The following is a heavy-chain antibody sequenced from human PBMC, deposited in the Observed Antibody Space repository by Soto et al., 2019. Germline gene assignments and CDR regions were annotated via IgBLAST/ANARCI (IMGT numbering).Heavy chain of an antibody. J-gene: IGHJ6*02. CDR2: IKQDGSEK. D-gene: IGHD2-2*01. CDR3: ARDRLSRYGMDV. Sequence: GGSLRLSCAASGFKSVDYAMGWVRQAPGKGLEWVANIKQDGSEKYYVDSVKGRFTISRDNAKNSLYLQMNSLRAEDTAVYYCARDRLSRYGMDVWGQGTTVTVSS. CDR1: GFKSVDYA. V-gene: IGHV3-7*01.